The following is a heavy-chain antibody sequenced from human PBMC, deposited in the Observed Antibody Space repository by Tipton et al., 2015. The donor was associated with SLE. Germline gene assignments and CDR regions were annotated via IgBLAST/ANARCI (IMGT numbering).Heavy chain of an antibody. D-gene: IGHD1-26*01. V-gene: IGHV3-20*04. CDR3: ARDLKQALPDYYGMDV. CDR2: INWNGDST. J-gene: IGHJ6*02. CDR1: GFTFDDYG. Sequence: SLRLSCAASGFTFDDYGMSWVRQAPGKGLEWVSHINWNGDSTGYADSVRGRFTISRDNAKKTVYLQMNSLRAEDTALYYCARDLKQALPDYYGMDVWGQGTTVTVSS.